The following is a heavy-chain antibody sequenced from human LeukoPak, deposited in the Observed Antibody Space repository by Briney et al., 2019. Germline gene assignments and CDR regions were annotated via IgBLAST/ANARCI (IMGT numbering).Heavy chain of an antibody. CDR2: IYHSRST. D-gene: IGHD3-3*01. CDR1: GGSFNGYY. CDR3: ARHSTFFGVVIIKGRVRGPFDY. V-gene: IGHV4-34*01. Sequence: SETLSLTCAVYGGSFNGYYWSWIRQPPGKGLEWIGEIYHSRSTNYNPSLKSRVTISVDTSKNQFSLKLSSVTAADTAVYYCARHSTFFGVVIIKGRVRGPFDYWGQGTLVTVSS. J-gene: IGHJ4*02.